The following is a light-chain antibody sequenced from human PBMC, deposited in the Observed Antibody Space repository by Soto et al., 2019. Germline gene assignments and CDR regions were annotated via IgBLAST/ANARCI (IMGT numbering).Light chain of an antibody. CDR1: QSISSW. V-gene: IGKV1-5*03. Sequence: DILMTQCPSTLSASVGDRVTITRRASQSISSWLASYQQKPAKVPKLLIYKASSLESGLPSRLSGCGSGTEFPLSATSLQPDDFATYNCQQYNGDSRTLGQGTKVDIK. J-gene: IGKJ1*01. CDR2: KAS. CDR3: QQYNGDSRT.